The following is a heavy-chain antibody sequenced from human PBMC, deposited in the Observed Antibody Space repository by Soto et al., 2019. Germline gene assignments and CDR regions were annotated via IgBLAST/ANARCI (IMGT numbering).Heavy chain of an antibody. CDR2: ISSSSSTI. D-gene: IGHD2-8*01. Sequence: GGSLRLSCAASGFTFSSYSMNWVRQAPGKGLEWVSYISSSSSTIYYADSVKGRFTISRDNAKNSLYLQMNSLRDEDTAVYYCARRGVRARPGRFYYYYGMDVWGQGTTVTVSS. V-gene: IGHV3-48*02. CDR1: GFTFSSYS. J-gene: IGHJ6*02. CDR3: ARRGVRARPGRFYYYYGMDV.